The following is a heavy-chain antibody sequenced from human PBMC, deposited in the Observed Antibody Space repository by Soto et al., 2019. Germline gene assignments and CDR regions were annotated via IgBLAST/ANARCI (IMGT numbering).Heavy chain of an antibody. CDR1: GYTFTSYG. V-gene: IGHV1-18*01. CDR3: ARAKSNWGNYYYGMDV. J-gene: IGHJ6*02. D-gene: IGHD7-27*01. Sequence: ASVKVSCKASGYTFTSYGISWVRQAPGQGLEWMGWISAYNGNTNYAQKLQGRVTMTTDTSTSTAYMELRSLRSDDTALFYCARAKSNWGNYYYGMDVWGQGTTVTVSS. CDR2: ISAYNGNT.